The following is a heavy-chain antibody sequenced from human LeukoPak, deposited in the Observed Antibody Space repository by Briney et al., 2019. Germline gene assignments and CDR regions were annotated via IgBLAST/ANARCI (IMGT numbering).Heavy chain of an antibody. V-gene: IGHV4-59*11. CDR3: ARGRIQLWFGRQYYFDY. J-gene: IGHJ4*02. Sequence: PSETLSLTCTVSGGSISSHYWSWIRQPPGKGLEWIGCIYYSGSTNYNPSLKSRVTISVDTSKNQFSLKLSSVTAADTAVYYCARGRIQLWFGRQYYFDYWGQGTLVTVSS. CDR2: IYYSGST. CDR1: GGSISSHY. D-gene: IGHD5-18*01.